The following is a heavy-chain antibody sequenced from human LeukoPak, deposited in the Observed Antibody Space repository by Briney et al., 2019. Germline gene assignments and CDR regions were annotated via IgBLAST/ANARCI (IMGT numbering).Heavy chain of an antibody. CDR1: GFTFSNAW. CDR2: IKSKTDGGTT. J-gene: IGHJ4*02. Sequence: GGSLRLSCAASGFTFSNAWMSWVRQAPGKGLEWVGRIKSKTDGGTTHYAAPVNGRFTISRDDSKNTLYLQMNSLKTENTAVYYCSTFNWKDYFDYWGQGTLVTVSA. CDR3: STFNWKDYFDY. V-gene: IGHV3-15*01. D-gene: IGHD1-20*01.